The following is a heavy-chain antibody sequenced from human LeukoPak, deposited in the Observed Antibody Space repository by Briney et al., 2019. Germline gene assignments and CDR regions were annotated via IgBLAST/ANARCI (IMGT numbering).Heavy chain of an antibody. CDR3: ATDFPGELSYNFDY. D-gene: IGHD3-16*02. Sequence: ASVKVSCKASGYTFTGYYMHWVRQAPGQGLEWMGRINPNSGGTSYAQKFQGRVTMTRDTSISTAYMELSRLRSDDTAVYYCATDFPGELSYNFDYWGQGTLVTVSS. CDR1: GYTFTGYY. J-gene: IGHJ4*02. V-gene: IGHV1-2*06. CDR2: INPNSGGT.